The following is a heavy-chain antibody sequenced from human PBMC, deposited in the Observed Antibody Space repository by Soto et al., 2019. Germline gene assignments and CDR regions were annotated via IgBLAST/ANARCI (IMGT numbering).Heavy chain of an antibody. CDR3: ARGELESKGGWFDP. Sequence: ASVKVSCKASGYTFTGYYMHWVRQAPGQGLEWMGWINPNSGGTNYAQKFQGWVTMTRDTSISTAYMELSRLRSDDTAVYYCARGELESKGGWFDPWGQGTLVTVSS. D-gene: IGHD1-1*01. CDR1: GYTFTGYY. V-gene: IGHV1-2*04. J-gene: IGHJ5*02. CDR2: INPNSGGT.